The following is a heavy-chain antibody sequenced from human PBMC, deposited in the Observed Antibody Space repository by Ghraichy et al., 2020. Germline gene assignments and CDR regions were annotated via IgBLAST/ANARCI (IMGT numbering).Heavy chain of an antibody. CDR3: ARCSGGSCYRGFDY. CDR2: IYYSGST. V-gene: IGHV4-31*03. CDR1: GGSISSGGYY. J-gene: IGHJ4*02. Sequence: SETLSLTCTVSGGSISSGGYYWSWIRQHPGKGLEWIGYIYYSGSTYYNPSLKSRVTISVDTSKNQFSLKLSSVTAADTAVYYCARCSGGSCYRGFDYWGQGTLVTVSS. D-gene: IGHD2-15*01.